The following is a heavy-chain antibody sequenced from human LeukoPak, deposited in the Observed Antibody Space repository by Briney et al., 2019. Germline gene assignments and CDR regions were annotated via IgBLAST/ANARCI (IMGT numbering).Heavy chain of an antibody. D-gene: IGHD5-18*01. J-gene: IGHJ4*02. V-gene: IGHV3-64D*09. CDR2: ISGNGGST. CDR1: GFTFNSYS. CDR3: VKDRPTWIQPGGTYYFDY. Sequence: PGGSLRLSCSASGFTFNSYSMHWVRQAPGKGLEYVSAISGNGGSTYYADSVKGRFTISRDNSKNTLYLQMSSLRADDTAVYYCVKDRPTWIQPGGTYYFDYWGQGTLVTVSS.